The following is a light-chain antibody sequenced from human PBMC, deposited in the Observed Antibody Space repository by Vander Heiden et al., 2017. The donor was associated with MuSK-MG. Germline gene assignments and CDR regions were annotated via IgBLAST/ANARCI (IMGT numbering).Light chain of an antibody. Sequence: SYELTQPPSVSVSPGQTASITCSGDKLGDKYACWYQQKPGQSPVLVIYQDSKRPVGITERFAGSNSGNTATLTISGTQARDEADYYCQAWDSSINVVFGGGTKRTVL. V-gene: IGLV3-1*01. CDR2: QDS. CDR1: KLGDKY. J-gene: IGLJ2*01. CDR3: QAWDSSINVV.